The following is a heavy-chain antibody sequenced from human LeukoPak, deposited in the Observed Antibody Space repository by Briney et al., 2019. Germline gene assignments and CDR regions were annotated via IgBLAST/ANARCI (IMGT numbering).Heavy chain of an antibody. V-gene: IGHV3-21*01. Sequence: PGGSLRLSCAASGFTFSSYSMTWVRQAPGKGLEWVSSISSSSSYIYYADSVKGRFTISRDNAKNSLYLQMNSLRAEDTAVYYCARIVEMARFDPWGQGTLVTVSS. D-gene: IGHD5-24*01. CDR2: ISSSSSYI. J-gene: IGHJ5*02. CDR3: ARIVEMARFDP. CDR1: GFTFSSYS.